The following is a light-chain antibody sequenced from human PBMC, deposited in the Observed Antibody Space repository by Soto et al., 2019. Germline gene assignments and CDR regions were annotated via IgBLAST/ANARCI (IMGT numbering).Light chain of an antibody. V-gene: IGLV1-51*01. Sequence: QSVLTQPPSVSAAPGQKVTISCSGSSSNIGNNYVSWYQQLPGTAPKLLMYDNNKRPSGIPDRYSGSKSGTSATLGITGLQTGDEADYYCGTWDSSLIPVYVFGTGTKLTVL. J-gene: IGLJ1*01. CDR3: GTWDSSLIPVYV. CDR2: DNN. CDR1: SSNIGNNY.